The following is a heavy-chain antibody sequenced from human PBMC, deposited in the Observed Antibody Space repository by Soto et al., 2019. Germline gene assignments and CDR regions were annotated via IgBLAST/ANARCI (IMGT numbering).Heavy chain of an antibody. CDR1: GDSVSSNTAA. Sequence: SQTLTLTCTISGDSVSSNTAAWKWIRQSPSRGLEWLGRTYYRSKWYNDYAVSVKSRITINPDTSKNQFSLQLNSVTPEDTAVYYCARSRVVVTAMRGYYFDYWGQGTLVTVSS. CDR3: ARSRVVVTAMRGYYFDY. CDR2: TYYRSKWYN. J-gene: IGHJ4*02. D-gene: IGHD2-21*02. V-gene: IGHV6-1*01.